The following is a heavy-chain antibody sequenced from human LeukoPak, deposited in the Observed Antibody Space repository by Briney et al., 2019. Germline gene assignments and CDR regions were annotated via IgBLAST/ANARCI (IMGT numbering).Heavy chain of an antibody. D-gene: IGHD2-2*01. J-gene: IGHJ5*02. Sequence: GSSVKVSCKASGGTFSSYAISWARQAPGQGLEWMGGIIPIFGTANYAQKFQGRVTITTDESTSTAYMELSSLRSEDTAVYYCAREYCSSTSCLDDPWGQGTLVTVSS. CDR3: AREYCSSTSCLDDP. CDR1: GGTFSSYA. CDR2: IIPIFGTA. V-gene: IGHV1-69*05.